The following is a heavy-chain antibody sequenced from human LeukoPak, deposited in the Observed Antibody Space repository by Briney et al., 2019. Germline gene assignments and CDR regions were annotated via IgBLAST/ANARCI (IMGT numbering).Heavy chain of an antibody. J-gene: IGHJ5*02. V-gene: IGHV4-30-4*01. Sequence: SETLSLTCTVSGGSISSGDYYWSWLRQPPGKGLEWIGYIYYSGSTYYNPSLKSRVTISVDTSKNQFSLKLSSVTAADTAVYYCAKDPTPGMIVVVTPYRWGQGTLVTVSS. CDR2: IYYSGST. D-gene: IGHD3-22*01. CDR1: GGSISSGDYY. CDR3: AKDPTPGMIVVVTPYR.